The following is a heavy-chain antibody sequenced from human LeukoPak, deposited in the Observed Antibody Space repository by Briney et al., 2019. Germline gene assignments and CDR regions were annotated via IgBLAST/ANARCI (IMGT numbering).Heavy chain of an antibody. V-gene: IGHV1-69*13. CDR3: ARGASSSWYSYYYYYYYMDV. J-gene: IGHJ6*03. CDR2: IIPIFGTA. CDR1: GGTFSSYA. D-gene: IGHD6-13*01. Sequence: SVKVSCKASGGTFSSYAISWVRQAPGQGLEWMGGIIPIFGTANYAQKFQGRVTITADESTSTAYMELSSLRSEDTAVYYCARGASSSWYSYYYYYYYMDVWGKGTTVTVSS.